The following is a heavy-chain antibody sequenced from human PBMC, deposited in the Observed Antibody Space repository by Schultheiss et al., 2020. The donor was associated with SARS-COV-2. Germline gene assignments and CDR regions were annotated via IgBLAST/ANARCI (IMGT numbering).Heavy chain of an antibody. CDR1: GYSISSGYY. CDR3: ARGGNGTSIDY. V-gene: IGHV4-34*01. Sequence: SETLSLTCAVSGYSISSGYYWSWIRQPPGKGLEWIGEINHSGSTNYNPSLKSRVTISVDKSKTQFSLKVYSVTAADTAVYYCARGGNGTSIDYWGQGTLVTVSS. CDR2: INHSGST. J-gene: IGHJ4*02.